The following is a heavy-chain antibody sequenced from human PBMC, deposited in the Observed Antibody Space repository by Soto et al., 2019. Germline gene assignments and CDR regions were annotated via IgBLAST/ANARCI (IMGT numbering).Heavy chain of an antibody. CDR1: GFTFSNYS. Sequence: PGGSLRLSCAASGFTFSNYSMNWVRQAPGKGLEWVSSISSSRSYIYYADSVKGRFTISRDNAKNALYLQMNSLRAEDTAAYYCARVSSSSGWFLDYWGQGTLVTVSS. V-gene: IGHV3-21*01. J-gene: IGHJ4*02. CDR2: ISSSRSYI. CDR3: ARVSSSSGWFLDY. D-gene: IGHD6-19*01.